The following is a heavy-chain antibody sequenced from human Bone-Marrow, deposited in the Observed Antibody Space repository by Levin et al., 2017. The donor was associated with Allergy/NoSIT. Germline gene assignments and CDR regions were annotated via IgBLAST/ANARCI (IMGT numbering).Heavy chain of an antibody. Sequence: GGSLRLSCKGSGYSFTSYWIGWVRQMPGKGLEWMGIIYPGDSDTRYSPSFQGQVTISADKSISTAYLQWSSLKASDTAMYYCARHALTMVQGWEHNYFDYWGQGTLVTVSS. V-gene: IGHV5-51*01. CDR3: ARHALTMVQGWEHNYFDY. CDR2: IYPGDSDT. D-gene: IGHD3-10*01. J-gene: IGHJ4*02. CDR1: GYSFTSYW.